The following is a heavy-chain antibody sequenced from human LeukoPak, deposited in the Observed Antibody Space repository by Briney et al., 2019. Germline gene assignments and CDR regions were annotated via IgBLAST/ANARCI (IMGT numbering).Heavy chain of an antibody. D-gene: IGHD4-23*01. CDR1: GGTFSSYA. J-gene: IGHJ4*02. Sequence: ASVKVSCKASGGTFSSYAISWVRQAPGQGLERMGRIIPILGIANYAQKFQGRVTITADKSTSTAYMELSSLRSEDTAVYYCARVGPGTTVVTYYFDYWGQGTLVTVSS. CDR3: ARVGPGTTVVTYYFDY. V-gene: IGHV1-69*04. CDR2: IIPILGIA.